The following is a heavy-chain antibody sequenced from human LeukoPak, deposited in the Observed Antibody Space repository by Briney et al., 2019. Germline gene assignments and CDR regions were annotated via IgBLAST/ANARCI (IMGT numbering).Heavy chain of an antibody. D-gene: IGHD5-24*01. CDR1: GGSISGFY. Sequence: PSETLSLTCTVSGGSISGFYWSWIRQPPGNGLEWIGYMYYSGSTNYNPSLKSRVTISVDTSKNQFSLRLSSVTAADTAVYYCARDVGGGWLQSWGQGTLVTVSS. V-gene: IGHV4-59*01. J-gene: IGHJ4*02. CDR2: MYYSGST. CDR3: ARDVGGGWLQS.